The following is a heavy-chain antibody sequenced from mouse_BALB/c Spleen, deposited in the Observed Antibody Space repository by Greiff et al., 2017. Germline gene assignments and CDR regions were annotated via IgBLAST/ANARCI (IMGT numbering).Heavy chain of an antibody. Sequence: QVHVKQPGAELVRPGASVKLSCKASGYTFTSYWMNWVKQRPEQGLEWIGRIDPYDSETHYNQKFKDKAILTVDKSSSTAYMQLSSLTSEDSAVYYCARFEGLRLWYFDVWGAGTTVTVSS. CDR3: ARFEGLRLWYFDV. CDR1: GYTFTSYW. V-gene: IGHV1-52*01. CDR2: IDPYDSET. J-gene: IGHJ1*01. D-gene: IGHD1-2*01.